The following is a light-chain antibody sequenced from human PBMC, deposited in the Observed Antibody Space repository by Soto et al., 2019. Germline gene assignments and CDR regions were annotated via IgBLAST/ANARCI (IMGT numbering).Light chain of an antibody. Sequence: DIKMTQSPFTLSASVGDRVTITCRASQTISSWLAWYQQIPGKAPKLLIYDASNLESGVPSRFSGSGSGTHFTLTISSLQPDDFASYFCLQYYNFSWTFGQGTKVDIK. CDR1: QTISSW. V-gene: IGKV1-5*01. CDR3: LQYYNFSWT. CDR2: DAS. J-gene: IGKJ1*01.